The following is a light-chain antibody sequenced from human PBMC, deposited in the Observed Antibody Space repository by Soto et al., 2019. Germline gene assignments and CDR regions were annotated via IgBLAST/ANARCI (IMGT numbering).Light chain of an antibody. CDR3: SSFTTDSTYV. Sequence: QSVLTQPPSASGSPGQSVTISCTGTSSDVGAYNYVSWYQQHPGKAPKLMIYEVSKRPSGVPDRFSGSKSGNTASLTVSGLQAEDEADYYCSSFTTDSTYVFGTGTKV. CDR1: SSDVGAYNY. J-gene: IGLJ1*01. CDR2: EVS. V-gene: IGLV2-8*01.